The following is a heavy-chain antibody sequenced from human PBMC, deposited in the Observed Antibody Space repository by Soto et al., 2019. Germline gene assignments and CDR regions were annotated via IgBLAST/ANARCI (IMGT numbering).Heavy chain of an antibody. J-gene: IGHJ4*02. D-gene: IGHD5-18*01. CDR1: GFTFSSYE. CDR3: ARVKTAMALYYFDY. CDR2: ISSSGSTI. V-gene: IGHV3-48*03. Sequence: EVQLVESGGGLVQPGGSLRLSCAASGFTFSSYEMNWVRQAPGKGLEWVSYISSSGSTIYYADSVKGRFTISRDNAKNSLYLQMNSLRAEDTAVYYCARVKTAMALYYFDYWGQGTLVTVSS.